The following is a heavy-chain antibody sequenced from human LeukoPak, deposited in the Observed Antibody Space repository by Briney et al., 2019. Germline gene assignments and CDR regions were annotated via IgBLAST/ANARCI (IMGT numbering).Heavy chain of an antibody. Sequence: GGSLRLSCAASGFTFDDYGMSWVRQAPGKGLEWVSGINWNGGSTGYADSVKGRFTISRDNAKNSLYLQMNSLRAEDTALYHCARNAAGKNYYYYMDVWGKGTTVTISS. CDR2: INWNGGST. CDR3: ARNAAGKNYYYYMDV. J-gene: IGHJ6*03. CDR1: GFTFDDYG. V-gene: IGHV3-20*01. D-gene: IGHD6-13*01.